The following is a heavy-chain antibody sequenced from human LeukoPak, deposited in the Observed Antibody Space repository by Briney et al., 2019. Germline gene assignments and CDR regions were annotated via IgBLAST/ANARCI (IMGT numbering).Heavy chain of an antibody. Sequence: GGSLRLSCAASGFSFSSYWMHWVRQGPGKGLVWVSRINSDGSSTSYADSVKGRFTISRDNAKNTLYLQMNSLRVEDTAVYYCYWEGSWGQGTLVTVSS. CDR2: INSDGSST. D-gene: IGHD1-26*01. J-gene: IGHJ4*02. CDR1: GFSFSSYW. V-gene: IGHV3-74*01. CDR3: YWEGS.